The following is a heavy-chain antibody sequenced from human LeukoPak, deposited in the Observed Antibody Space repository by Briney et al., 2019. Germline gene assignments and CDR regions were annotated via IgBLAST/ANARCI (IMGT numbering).Heavy chain of an antibody. D-gene: IGHD2-2*01. V-gene: IGHV4-4*09. CDR3: ARRVGVVPAASDRDYYYYYMDG. Sequence: ASVPLSFTCTASGGPISRYYRSWMRQSPWKGLEWIGYIYTSGSTNYNPSLKSRVTISVDTSKNQFSLKLSSVTAADTAVYYWARRVGVVPAASDRDYYYYYMDGWGKGTTVTVSS. J-gene: IGHJ6*03. CDR1: GGPISRYY. CDR2: IYTSGST.